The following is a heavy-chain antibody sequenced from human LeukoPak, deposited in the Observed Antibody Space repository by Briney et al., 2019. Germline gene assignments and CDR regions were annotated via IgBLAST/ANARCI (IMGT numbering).Heavy chain of an antibody. CDR2: IYPGDSDT. Sequence: GESLKISCKGSGYSFSTYWIGWVRQMPGKGLEWMGTIYPGDSDTTYSPSFQGQVTISVDKSISTAYLQWSSLKASDTAMYYCARLLDILTGNSFDPWGQGTLVTVSS. CDR1: GYSFSTYW. D-gene: IGHD3-9*01. J-gene: IGHJ5*02. V-gene: IGHV5-51*01. CDR3: ARLLDILTGNSFDP.